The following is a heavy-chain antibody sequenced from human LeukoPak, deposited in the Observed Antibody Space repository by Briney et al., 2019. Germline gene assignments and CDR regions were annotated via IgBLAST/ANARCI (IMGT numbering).Heavy chain of an antibody. D-gene: IGHD3-3*01. CDR2: INHSGST. Sequence: PSETLSLTCAVYGGSFSGYYWSWIRQPPGKGLEWIGEINHSGSTNYNPPLKSRVTISVDTSKNQFSLKLSSVTAADTAVYYCARGIYDFWSGYSKPNYYYYMDVWGKGTTVTVSS. CDR3: ARGIYDFWSGYSKPNYYYYMDV. J-gene: IGHJ6*03. V-gene: IGHV4-34*01. CDR1: GGSFSGYY.